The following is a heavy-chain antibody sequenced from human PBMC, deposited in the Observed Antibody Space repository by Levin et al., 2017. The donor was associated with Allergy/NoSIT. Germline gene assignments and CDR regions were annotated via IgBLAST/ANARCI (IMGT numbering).Heavy chain of an antibody. D-gene: IGHD6-6*01. Sequence: SETLSLTCTFSGGSISSSGYCWGWIRQPPGKGLEWIGMVRNTGTTYYNPSLKSRVTMSVDTSKNQFSLKLSSVTAADTAVDYCARQTDGSSKTDYWGQGTLVTVSS. CDR2: VRNTGTT. J-gene: IGHJ4*02. V-gene: IGHV4-39*01. CDR1: GGSISSSGYC. CDR3: ARQTDGSSKTDY.